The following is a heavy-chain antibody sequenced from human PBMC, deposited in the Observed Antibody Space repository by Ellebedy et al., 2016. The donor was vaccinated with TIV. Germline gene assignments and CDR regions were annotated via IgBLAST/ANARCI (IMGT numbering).Heavy chain of an antibody. D-gene: IGHD6-13*01. J-gene: IGHJ4*02. CDR1: GGSINNGEYS. Sequence: SETLSLTXAVSGGSINNGEYSWSWISQPPGKGLEWIGHIYHCGSTDYSPSLQSRVTMSVDRSKNQLSMKLRSVTAADTALYYCARSRIAAAINNWGQGTRVTVSS. V-gene: IGHV4-30-2*01. CDR2: IYHCGST. CDR3: ARSRIAAAINN.